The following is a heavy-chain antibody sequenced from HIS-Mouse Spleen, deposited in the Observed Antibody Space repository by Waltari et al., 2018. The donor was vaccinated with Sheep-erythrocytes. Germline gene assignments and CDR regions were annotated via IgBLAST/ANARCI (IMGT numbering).Heavy chain of an antibody. CDR2: IYYSGRT. CDR1: GGSISSSSYY. V-gene: IGHV4-39*01. CDR3: ARLYYYDSSGYYFDY. J-gene: IGHJ4*02. D-gene: IGHD3-22*01. Sequence: QLQLQESGPGLVKPSETLSLTCTVSGGSISSSSYYWGWIRQPPGKGLEWIGSIYYSGRTYSNPSLKSRVTISVDTSKNQFSLKLSSVTAADTAVYYCARLYYYDSSGYYFDYWGQGTLVTVSS.